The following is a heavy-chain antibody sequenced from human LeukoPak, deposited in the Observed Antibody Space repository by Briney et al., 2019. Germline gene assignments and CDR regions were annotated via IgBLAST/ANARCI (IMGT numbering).Heavy chain of an antibody. CDR1: GFTFDDYA. D-gene: IGHD2-8*01. CDR2: ISWNSGSI. V-gene: IGHV3-9*01. CDR3: AKGTNGVSYYFDY. J-gene: IGHJ4*02. Sequence: PGGSLRLSCAASGFTFDDYAMHWVRHAPGKGLEWVSGISWNSGSIGYADSVKGRFTISRDNAKNSLYLQMNSLRAEDTALYYCAKGTNGVSYYFDYWGQGTLVTVSS.